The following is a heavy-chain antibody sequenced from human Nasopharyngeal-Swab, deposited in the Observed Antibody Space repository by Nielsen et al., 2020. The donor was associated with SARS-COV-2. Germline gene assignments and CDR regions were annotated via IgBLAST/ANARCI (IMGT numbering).Heavy chain of an antibody. J-gene: IGHJ4*02. CDR2: ISSDGSDK. V-gene: IGHV3-30*03. D-gene: IGHD2-15*01. Sequence: GESLKISCVASRFTFSRWPMHWVRQAPGKGLEWVTVISSDGSDKQYVDPVKGRFTISRDNSKNTLYLQMKSLRAEDTGVYYCASLRADTPDFAYWGQGTLVTVSS. CDR1: RFTFSRWP. CDR3: ASLRADTPDFAY.